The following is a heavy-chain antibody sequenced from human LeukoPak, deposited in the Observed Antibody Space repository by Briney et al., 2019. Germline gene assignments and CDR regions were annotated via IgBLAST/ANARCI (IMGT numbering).Heavy chain of an antibody. CDR1: GFTFSNYA. D-gene: IGHD1-26*01. CDR2: ISGGGGYR. CDR3: AKGSRDSGSYLGYLDF. J-gene: IGHJ4*02. V-gene: IGHV3-23*01. Sequence: GGSLRLSCAASGFTFSNYAINWVRQAPGKGLEWVIGISGGGGYRYYADSVKGRFTISRDSSRNMVFLRMNSLRASDTAVYFCAKGSRDSGSYLGYLDFWGQGTLVTVSS.